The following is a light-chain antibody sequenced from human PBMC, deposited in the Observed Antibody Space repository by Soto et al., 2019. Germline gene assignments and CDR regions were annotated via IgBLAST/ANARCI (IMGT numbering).Light chain of an antibody. CDR1: QRGRSSH. J-gene: IGKJ4*01. CDR2: VAS. CDR3: LQDGILPYT. V-gene: IGKV3-20*01. Sequence: EIFVSTSEGTLSSLPCDRSTLSCRPSQRGRSSHLAWYQQKPGQAPRLLIYVASSRATGIPDRFSGSGSGTDFTLTISKLQPEDFAVYYCLQDGILPYTFGEGTKVDI.